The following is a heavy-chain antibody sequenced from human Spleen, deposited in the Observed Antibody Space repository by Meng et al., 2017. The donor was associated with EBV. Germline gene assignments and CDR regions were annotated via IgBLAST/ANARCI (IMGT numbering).Heavy chain of an antibody. J-gene: IGHJ6*02. Sequence: QVQVVQFGGEVKKPGAPMKVSWKASGYIFTSHAMHWVRQAPGQRLEWMGWLNPGNGDTIYSQKFQGRVTITRDTSATTAYMELSSLRSEDTAVYYCTVITPVYYNYGLDVWGQGTTVTVSS. V-gene: IGHV1-3*01. D-gene: IGHD3-16*01. CDR2: LNPGNGDT. CDR3: TVITPVYYNYGLDV. CDR1: GYIFTSHA.